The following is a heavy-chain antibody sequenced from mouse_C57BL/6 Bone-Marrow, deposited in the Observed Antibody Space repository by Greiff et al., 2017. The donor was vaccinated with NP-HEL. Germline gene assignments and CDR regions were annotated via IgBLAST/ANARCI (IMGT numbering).Heavy chain of an antibody. D-gene: IGHD2-1*01. CDR3: ARGNYVFDY. V-gene: IGHV5-4*03. CDR2: ISDGGSYT. Sequence: EVKVVESGGGLVKPGGSLKLSCAASGFTFSSYAMSWVRQTPEKRLEWVATISDGGSYTYYPDNVKGRFTISRDNAKNNLYLQMSHLKSEDTAMYYCARGNYVFDYWGQGTTLTVSS. J-gene: IGHJ2*01. CDR1: GFTFSSYA.